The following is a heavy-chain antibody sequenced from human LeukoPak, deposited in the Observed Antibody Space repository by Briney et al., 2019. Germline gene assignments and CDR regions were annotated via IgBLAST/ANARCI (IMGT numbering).Heavy chain of an antibody. CDR1: GFTFSSYW. Sequence: GGSLRLSCAASGFTFSSYWMNWVRQAPGKGLVWVSRIASDGSSTTYADSVKGRFSISRDNAKNTLYLQVNSLRVEDTAVYYCARGRPHGNDYWGQGTLVTVSS. J-gene: IGHJ4*02. CDR2: IASDGSST. D-gene: IGHD4-23*01. V-gene: IGHV3-74*01. CDR3: ARGRPHGNDY.